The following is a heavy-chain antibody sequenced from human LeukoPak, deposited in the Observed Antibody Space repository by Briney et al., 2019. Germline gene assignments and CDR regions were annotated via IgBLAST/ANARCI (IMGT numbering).Heavy chain of an antibody. CDR3: ARTGGDCSSGLCYYAMDV. CDR1: GGTFSGYY. V-gene: IGHV4-34*01. D-gene: IGHD2-21*02. J-gene: IGHJ6*02. CDR2: SNDSGGT. Sequence: KSSETLSLTCAVYGGTFSGYYWSWIRQPPGKRLEWVGESNDSGGTNYNPSLKSRVTISADKSKNQVSLKLTSVTAADTAVYYCARTGGDCSSGLCYYAMDVWGQGTTVTVS.